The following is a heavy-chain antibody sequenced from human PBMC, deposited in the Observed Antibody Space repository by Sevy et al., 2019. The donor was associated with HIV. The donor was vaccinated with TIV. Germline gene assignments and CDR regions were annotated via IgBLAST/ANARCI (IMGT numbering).Heavy chain of an antibody. D-gene: IGHD3-22*01. CDR2: ISGSGTRT. Sequence: QPGGSLRLSCAVSGFSFDSYGMTWVRQAPGKGLEWVSAISGSGTRTYYADSVKGRFIISRDNSKNTLDLQMNSLRAEETAIYYCAKGGGHYDPDEIAYYFYYYNMDVWGKGTTVTVSS. J-gene: IGHJ6*03. CDR3: AKGGGHYDPDEIAYYFYYYNMDV. V-gene: IGHV3-23*01. CDR1: GFSFDSYG.